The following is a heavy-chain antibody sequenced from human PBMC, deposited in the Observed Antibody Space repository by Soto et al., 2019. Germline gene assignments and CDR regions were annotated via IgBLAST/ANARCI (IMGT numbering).Heavy chain of an antibody. Sequence: EVQLVESGGGLVQPGGSLRLSCAASGFTFSNYWMHWVRQAPGKGLVWVSRINSDGSSTSYADSVKGRFTISRDNARTRLYLQMNSLRPEDTAVYYCARDGFRGYDTGGWFDPWGQGTLVTVSS. CDR1: GFTFSNYW. CDR2: INSDGSST. V-gene: IGHV3-74*01. J-gene: IGHJ5*02. CDR3: ARDGFRGYDTGGWFDP. D-gene: IGHD5-12*01.